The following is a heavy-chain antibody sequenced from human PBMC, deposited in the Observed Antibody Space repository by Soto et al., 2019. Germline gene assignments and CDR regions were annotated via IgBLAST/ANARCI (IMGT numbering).Heavy chain of an antibody. V-gene: IGHV1-8*01. D-gene: IGHD3-3*01. CDR3: ARDYAYYDFWSGYSRDNWFDP. J-gene: IGHJ5*02. Sequence: QVQLVQSGAEVKKPGASVKVSCKASGYTFTSYDINWVRQATGQGLEWMGWMNPNSGNTGYAQKFQDRLTMTSNTSISTAYMELSSLRSEDTAVYYCARDYAYYDFWSGYSRDNWFDPWGQGTLVTVSS. CDR2: MNPNSGNT. CDR1: GYTFTSYD.